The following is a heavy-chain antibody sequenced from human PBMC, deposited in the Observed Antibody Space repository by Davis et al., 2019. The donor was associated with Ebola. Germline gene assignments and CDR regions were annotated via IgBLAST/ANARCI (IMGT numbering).Heavy chain of an antibody. D-gene: IGHD3-3*01. CDR3: ATFWSGYLPD. V-gene: IGHV3-7*03. CDR1: GFAFGTYW. CDR2: MVSDGSQK. J-gene: IGHJ4*02. Sequence: GGSLRLSCEASGFAFGTYWMSWVRQAPGKGLECVANMVSDGSQKHYVDSVKGRFTISRDNDENLLYLRMNSLRAEDTAVYYCATFWSGYLPDWGQGTLVTVSS.